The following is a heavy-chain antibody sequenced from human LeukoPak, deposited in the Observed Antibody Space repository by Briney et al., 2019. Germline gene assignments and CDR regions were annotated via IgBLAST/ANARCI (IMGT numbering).Heavy chain of an antibody. J-gene: IGHJ4*02. D-gene: IGHD6-19*01. CDR2: ISGSGGST. V-gene: IGHV3-23*01. CDR3: AKVMRYSSGCLGY. CDR1: GFTFSSYA. Sequence: RGSLRLSCAASGFTFSSYAMSWVRQAPGKGLEWVSAISGSGGSTYYADSVKGRFTISRDNSKNTLYLQMNSLRAEDTAVYYCAKVMRYSSGCLGYWGQGTLVTVSS.